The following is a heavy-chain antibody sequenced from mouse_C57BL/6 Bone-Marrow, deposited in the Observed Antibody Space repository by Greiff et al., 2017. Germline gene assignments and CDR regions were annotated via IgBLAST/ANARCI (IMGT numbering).Heavy chain of an antibody. CDR1: GYTFTSYW. D-gene: IGHD2-9*01. CDR3: AREGALLWLRWYFDV. CDR2: IHPNSGST. J-gene: IGHJ1*03. Sequence: QVQLQQPGAELVKPGASVKLSCKASGYTFTSYWMHWVKQRPGQGLEWIGMIHPNSGSTNYNEKFKSKATLTVDKSSSTAYMQISILTSEDSAVYYFAREGALLWLRWYFDVWGTGTTVTVSS. V-gene: IGHV1-64*01.